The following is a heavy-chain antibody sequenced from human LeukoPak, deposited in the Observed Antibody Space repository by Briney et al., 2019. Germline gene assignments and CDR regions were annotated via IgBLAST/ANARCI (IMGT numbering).Heavy chain of an antibody. CDR2: IYYSGST. D-gene: IGHD3-10*01. CDR1: GGSISSGGYY. CDR3: ARYYYGSGSYPDAYYYYGMDV. J-gene: IGHJ6*04. V-gene: IGHV4-31*03. Sequence: SETLSLTCPVSGGSISSGGYYWSWIRQHPGKGLEWIGYIYYSGSTYYNPSLKSRVTISVDTSKNQFSLKLSSVTAADTAVYYCARYYYGSGSYPDAYYYYGMDVWGKGTTVTVSS.